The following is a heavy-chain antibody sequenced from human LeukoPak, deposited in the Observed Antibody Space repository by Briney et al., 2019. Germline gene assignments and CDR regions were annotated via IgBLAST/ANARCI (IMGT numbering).Heavy chain of an antibody. CDR1: GFTFSSYS. V-gene: IGHV3-48*01. CDR2: ISSSRSTI. Sequence: GGSLRLFCAASGFTFSSYSMLGVPRSPGKALEGVSYISSSRSTIYYADSVRGRFTITRDNAKNPLYLQMNSLRAEDTAVYYCARDVAYYYDSSGYYHNFDYWGQGTLVTVSS. CDR3: ARDVAYYYDSSGYYHNFDY. J-gene: IGHJ4*02. D-gene: IGHD3-22*01.